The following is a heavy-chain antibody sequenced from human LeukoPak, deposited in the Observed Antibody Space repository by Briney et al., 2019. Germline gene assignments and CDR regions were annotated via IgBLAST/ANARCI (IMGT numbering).Heavy chain of an antibody. J-gene: IGHJ4*02. CDR2: INHSGST. V-gene: IGHV4-39*07. CDR3: ARGTTVNMNDY. CDR1: GGSISSSSYY. Sequence: SETLSLTCTVSGGSISSSSYYWSWIRQPPGKGLEWIGEINHSGSTNYNPSLKSRVTISVDTSKNQFSLKLSSVTAADTAVYYCARGTTVNMNDYWGQGTLVTVSS. D-gene: IGHD4-17*01.